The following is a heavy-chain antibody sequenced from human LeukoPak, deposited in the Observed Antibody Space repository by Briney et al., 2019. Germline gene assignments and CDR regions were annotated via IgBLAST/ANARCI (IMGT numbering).Heavy chain of an antibody. CDR2: IKSKTDGGTA. V-gene: IGHV3-15*01. J-gene: IGHJ4*02. CDR3: TTAPDSMDC. CDR1: GFTFSSAW. D-gene: IGHD3-3*01. Sequence: GALRLSCGASGFTFSSAWVTWVRQAPGKGLEWVGRIKSKTDGGTAEYAAPVKGRFTISRDDSQNTMYMQMNSLRPEDTAVYYCTTAPDSMDCWGQGTLVTVSS.